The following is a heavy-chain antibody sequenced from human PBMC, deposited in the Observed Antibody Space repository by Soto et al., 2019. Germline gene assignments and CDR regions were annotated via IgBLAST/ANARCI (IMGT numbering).Heavy chain of an antibody. Sequence: QVPLVQSGAEVKNPGTSVKVSCKTSGYTFTSAGISWVRQAPGQGLEGMGWISAYNGNTKYAQKVQGRVTMTTDTSTSTAYMELRSLTSDDTAVYYCARDLDGSGSYYTDYWGQGTLVTVAA. CDR3: ARDLDGSGSYYTDY. J-gene: IGHJ4*02. CDR1: GYTFTSAG. V-gene: IGHV1-18*01. D-gene: IGHD3-10*01. CDR2: ISAYNGNT.